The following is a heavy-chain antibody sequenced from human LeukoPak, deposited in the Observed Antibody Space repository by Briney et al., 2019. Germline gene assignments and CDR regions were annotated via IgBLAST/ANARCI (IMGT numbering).Heavy chain of an antibody. CDR3: ARHGGRWLHSDY. Sequence: SETLSLTCTVSGGSISSSSYYWGWIRQPPGKGLEWIGSIYYSGSTYYNPSLKSRVTISVDTSKNQFSLKLSSVTAADTAVYYCARHGGRWLHSDYWGQGTLVTVSS. J-gene: IGHJ4*02. CDR2: IYYSGST. V-gene: IGHV4-39*01. D-gene: IGHD5-24*01. CDR1: GGSISSSSYY.